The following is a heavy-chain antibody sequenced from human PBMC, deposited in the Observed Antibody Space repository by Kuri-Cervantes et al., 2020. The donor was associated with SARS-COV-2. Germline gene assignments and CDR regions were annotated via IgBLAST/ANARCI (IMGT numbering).Heavy chain of an antibody. D-gene: IGHD6-13*01. J-gene: IGHJ6*03. CDR2: IYYSGST. V-gene: IGHV4-59*04. CDR3: AVYSSSPYYYYMDV. Sequence: SETLSLTCTVSGGSISSYYWSWIRQPPGKGLEWIGSIYYSGSTYYNPSLKSRVTISVDTSKNQFSLKLSSVTAADTAVYYCAVYSSSPYYYYMDVWGKGTTVTVSS. CDR1: GGSISSYY.